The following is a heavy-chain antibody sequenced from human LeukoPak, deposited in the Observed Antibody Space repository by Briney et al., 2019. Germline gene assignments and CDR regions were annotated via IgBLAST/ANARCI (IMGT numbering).Heavy chain of an antibody. Sequence: ASVRVSCKASGYSFTNYYMHWVRQAPGQGLEWMGMINPSGGSTTYAQKFQGRVTMTRDMSTSTVYMELSSLTSEDTAVYYCARGRLDGALWFGEFSGSYYFDFWGQGSLVTVSS. V-gene: IGHV1-46*01. CDR3: ARGRLDGALWFGEFSGSYYFDF. J-gene: IGHJ4*02. CDR2: INPSGGST. D-gene: IGHD3-10*01. CDR1: GYSFTNYY.